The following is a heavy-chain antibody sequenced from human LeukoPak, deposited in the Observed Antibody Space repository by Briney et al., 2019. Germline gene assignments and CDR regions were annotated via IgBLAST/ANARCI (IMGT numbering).Heavy chain of an antibody. V-gene: IGHV3-23*01. J-gene: IGHJ4*02. D-gene: IGHD2-2*01. CDR3: AKSSDGSTSFDQ. CDR1: GFTFRTYA. Sequence: GGSLRLSCVASGFTFRTYAMSWVRQAPGRGLEGVSGINDSGGTTYYVDSVKGRFTISRDNSKNTLYMQINSLRAEDMAFYYCAKSSDGSTSFDQWGQGTLVTVSS. CDR2: INDSGGTT.